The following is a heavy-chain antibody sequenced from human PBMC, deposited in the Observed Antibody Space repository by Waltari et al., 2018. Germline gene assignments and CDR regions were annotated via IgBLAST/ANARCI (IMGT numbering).Heavy chain of an antibody. Sequence: QLQLQESGPGLVKPSETLSLTCTVSGGSISSSSYYWGWIRQPPGKVLEWIGSIYYSGGTYYNPSLKSRVTISVDTSKNQFSLKLSSVTASDTAVYYCARSIFGVVIIPGWFDPWGQGTLVTVSS. J-gene: IGHJ5*02. D-gene: IGHD3-3*02. CDR1: GGSISSSSYY. V-gene: IGHV4-39*07. CDR3: ARSIFGVVIIPGWFDP. CDR2: IYYSGGT.